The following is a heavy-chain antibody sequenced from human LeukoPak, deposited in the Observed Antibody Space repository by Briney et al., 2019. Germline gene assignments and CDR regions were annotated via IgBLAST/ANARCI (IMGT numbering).Heavy chain of an antibody. D-gene: IGHD3-10*01. CDR1: GFTFSSYS. V-gene: IGHV3-30*02. CDR3: AKEGAYYGSGSYIGHYMDV. Sequence: GGSLRLSCAASGFTFSSYSMNWVRQAPGKGLEWVAFIRYDGSNKYYADSVKGRFTISRDNSKNTLYLQMNSLRAEDTAVYYCAKEGAYYGSGSYIGHYMDVWGKGTTVTVSS. J-gene: IGHJ6*03. CDR2: IRYDGSNK.